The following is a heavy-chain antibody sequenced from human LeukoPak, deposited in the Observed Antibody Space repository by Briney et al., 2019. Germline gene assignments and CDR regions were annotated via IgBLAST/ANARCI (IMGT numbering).Heavy chain of an antibody. J-gene: IGHJ4*02. CDR1: VYSFTRNI. D-gene: IGHD3-10*01. CDR2: ISPSDAST. V-gene: IGHV1-46*01. CDR3: ARGKVVTMVRGVIITYFDY. Sequence: ASVKVFCKASVYSFTRNIIHLVRQSPGQRLEFIRIISPSDASTSYAQQFQGRVTMTRDTSTSTVYMELSSLRSEDTAVYYCARGKVVTMVRGVIITYFDYWGQGPLVTVSS.